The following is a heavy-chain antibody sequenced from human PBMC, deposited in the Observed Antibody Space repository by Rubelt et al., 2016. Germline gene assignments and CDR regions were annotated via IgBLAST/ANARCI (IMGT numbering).Heavy chain of an antibody. CDR3: ARDGYNDIWGFFDY. V-gene: IGHV1-69*04. Sequence: QVQLVQSGAEVKKPGSSVKVSCKASGGTFSSYAISWVRQAPGQGLELMGRIIPILGIANYAQKFQGRVRITADKSTSTDYMELSSLRSEDTAVYYCARDGYNDIWGFFDYWGQGTLVTVSS. J-gene: IGHJ4*02. CDR1: GGTFSSYA. CDR2: IIPILGIA. D-gene: IGHD5-24*01.